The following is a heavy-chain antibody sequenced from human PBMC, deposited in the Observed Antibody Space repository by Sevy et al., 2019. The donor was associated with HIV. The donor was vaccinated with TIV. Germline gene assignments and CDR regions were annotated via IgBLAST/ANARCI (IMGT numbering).Heavy chain of an antibody. D-gene: IGHD2-15*01. Sequence: GGSLRLSCSASEFTFSSYAMGWVRQAPGKGLEWVSSISGSGRFTYYADFGEGRFIISSDNSKNTLSVQMNSPRAEVTDVYYCAEGFCSGATCPREYYYYGMDVWGQGTTVTVSS. CDR3: AEGFCSGATCPREYYYYGMDV. J-gene: IGHJ6*02. CDR2: ISGSGRFT. V-gene: IGHV3-23*01. CDR1: EFTFSSYA.